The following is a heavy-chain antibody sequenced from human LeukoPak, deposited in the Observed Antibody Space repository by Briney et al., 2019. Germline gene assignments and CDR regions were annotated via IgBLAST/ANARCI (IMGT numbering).Heavy chain of an antibody. D-gene: IGHD6-19*01. CDR3: ARRQWLAHPSDY. Sequence: SETLSLTCTVSGGSISSYYWSWIRQPPGKGLEWIGYIYYSGSTNYNPSLKSRVTISVDTSKNQFSLKLSSVTAADTAVYYCARRQWLAHPSDYWGQGTLVTVSS. J-gene: IGHJ4*02. CDR1: GGSISSYY. V-gene: IGHV4-59*01. CDR2: IYYSGST.